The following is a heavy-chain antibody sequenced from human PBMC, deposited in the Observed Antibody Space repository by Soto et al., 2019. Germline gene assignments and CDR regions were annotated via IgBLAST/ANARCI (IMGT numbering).Heavy chain of an antibody. J-gene: IGHJ6*02. CDR3: ARRPSTMVRGVTYYYYGMDV. CDR1: GGSMSNDY. D-gene: IGHD3-10*01. CDR2: VHKTGST. Sequence: PSETLSLTCTVSGGSMSNDYWSWIRQPPGRGLEWIGCVHKTGSTNYNPSLKSRVTISIDTSKNQFSLKLSSVTAADTAVYYCARRPSTMVRGVTYYYYGMDVWGQGTTVTVSS. V-gene: IGHV4-59*12.